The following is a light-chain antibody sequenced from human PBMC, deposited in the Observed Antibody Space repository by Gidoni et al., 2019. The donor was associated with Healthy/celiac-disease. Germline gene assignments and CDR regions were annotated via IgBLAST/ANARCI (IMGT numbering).Light chain of an antibody. CDR1: QSVSSY. Sequence: EIVLTQSPATLSLSPGERATLSCSASQSVSSYLAWYQQKPGQAPSLLIYDASNRASGIPARFSGSGSGTDFTLTISSLEPEDFAVYYCQLTWTFGQGTKVEIK. V-gene: IGKV3-11*01. CDR3: QLTWT. J-gene: IGKJ1*01. CDR2: DAS.